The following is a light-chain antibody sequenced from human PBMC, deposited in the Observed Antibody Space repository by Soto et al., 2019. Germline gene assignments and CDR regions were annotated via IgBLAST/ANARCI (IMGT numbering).Light chain of an antibody. V-gene: IGKV1-5*03. CDR3: QQYESFPRT. J-gene: IGKJ1*01. CDR2: KAS. CDR1: QSINNY. Sequence: DIQMTQSPSTLSASVGDRVTITCRATQSINNYLAWYQQKPGKAHKLLIFKASTLESGVPSRFSGSGSGTEFTLSISSLQPDEFATYYCQQYESFPRTFGQGTKVEIK.